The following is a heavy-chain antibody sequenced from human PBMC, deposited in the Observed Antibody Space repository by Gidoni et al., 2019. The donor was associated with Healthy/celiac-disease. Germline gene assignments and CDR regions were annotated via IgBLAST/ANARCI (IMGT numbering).Heavy chain of an antibody. J-gene: IGHJ5*02. CDR1: GFTFSSYG. CDR2: LWYDGSNK. CDR3: ARDSGSSGWYGNWFDP. V-gene: IGHV3-33*01. Sequence: QVQLVESGGGVVQPGRSLRLSCAASGFTFSSYGMHWVRQAPGKGLEWVAVLWYDGSNKYYADSVKGRFTISRDNSKNTLYLQMNSLRAEDTAVYYCARDSGSSGWYGNWFDPWGQGTLVTVSS. D-gene: IGHD6-19*01.